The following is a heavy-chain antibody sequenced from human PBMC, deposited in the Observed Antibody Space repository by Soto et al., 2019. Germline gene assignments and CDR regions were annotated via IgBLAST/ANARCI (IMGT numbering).Heavy chain of an antibody. V-gene: IGHV5-10-1*01. D-gene: IGHD3-22*01. CDR2: IDPSDSQT. J-gene: IGHJ4*02. CDR3: ARQIYDSDTGPNFQYYFDS. CDR1: GYSFAGYW. Sequence: GESLKISCKGSGYSFAGYWITWVRQKPGKGLERMGRIDPSDSQTYYSPSFRGHVTISATKSITTVFLQWSSLRASDTAMYYCARQIYDSDTGPNFQYYFDSWGQGTPVTVSS.